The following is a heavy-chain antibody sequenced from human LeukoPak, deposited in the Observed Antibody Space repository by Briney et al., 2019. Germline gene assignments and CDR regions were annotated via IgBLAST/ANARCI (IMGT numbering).Heavy chain of an antibody. CDR1: GDSVSSNSAA. CDR2: TYYRSKWYN. J-gene: IGHJ5*02. V-gene: IGHV6-1*01. D-gene: IGHD3-10*01. CDR3: ASEFAMVREGRFDP. Sequence: SQTLSLTCAISGDSVSSNSAAWNWIRQSPSKGLEWLGRTYYRSKWYNDYAVSVKSRITINPDTSKNQFSLQLNSVTPEDTAVYYCASEFAMVREGRFDPWGQGTLVTVSS.